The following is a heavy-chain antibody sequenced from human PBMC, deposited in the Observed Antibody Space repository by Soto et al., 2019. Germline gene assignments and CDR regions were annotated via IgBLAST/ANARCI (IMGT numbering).Heavy chain of an antibody. CDR3: ARDFCGGDCSDDYYYSAMDV. CDR1: GGSVSSGSHY. V-gene: IGHV4-61*01. CDR2: ILSGGIT. J-gene: IGHJ6*02. Sequence: SETLSLTCTVSGGSVSSGSHYWSWMRQPPGKGLEWIDHILSGGITNYTPSLKRRVTISVNTSKNQFSLELSSVTAADTAVYFCARDFCGGDCSDDYYYSAMDVWGQGTTVTVSS. D-gene: IGHD2-21*02.